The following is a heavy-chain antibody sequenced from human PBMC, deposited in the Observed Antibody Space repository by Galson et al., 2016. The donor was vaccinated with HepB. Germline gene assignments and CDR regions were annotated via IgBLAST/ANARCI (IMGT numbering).Heavy chain of an antibody. J-gene: IGHJ4*02. V-gene: IGHV1-46*01. CDR2: INPSGGTT. CDR3: ARGLLWFGESNLFDY. CDR1: GYTFTTYY. D-gene: IGHD3-10*01. Sequence: SVKVSCKASGYTFTTYYMHWVRQAPGQGLEWMGIINPSGGTTSYAQKFQGRVTMTRDTSTSTVYMELSSLRSEDTAVYYCARGLLWFGESNLFDYWGQGTLVTVSS.